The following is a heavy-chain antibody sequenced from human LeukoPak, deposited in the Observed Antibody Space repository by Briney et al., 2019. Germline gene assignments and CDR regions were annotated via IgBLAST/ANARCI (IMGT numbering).Heavy chain of an antibody. J-gene: IGHJ3*02. V-gene: IGHV3-74*01. D-gene: IGHD1-26*01. CDR2: INSDGSST. CDR1: GFTFSSYW. Sequence: GGSLRLSCAASGFTFSSYWMHWVRQAPGKGLVWVSRINSDGSSTSYADSVKGRFTISRDNAKNTLYLQMNSLRAEDTAVYYCARVGRGSYLWAFDIWGQGTMVTVSS. CDR3: ARVGRGSYLWAFDI.